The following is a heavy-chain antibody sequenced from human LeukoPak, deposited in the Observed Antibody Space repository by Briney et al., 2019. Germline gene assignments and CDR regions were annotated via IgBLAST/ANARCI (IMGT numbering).Heavy chain of an antibody. J-gene: IGHJ6*04. CDR3: ARSIALNGIGNLDV. Sequence: SETLSLTCAVYGGSFSGYYWSWIRQPPGKGLEWIGEINHSGSTNYNPSLKSRVTISVDTSKNQFSLKLSSVTDEDTAVYYCARSIALNGIGNLDVWGKGTTVTISS. CDR2: INHSGST. D-gene: IGHD6-19*01. CDR1: GGSFSGYY. V-gene: IGHV4-34*01.